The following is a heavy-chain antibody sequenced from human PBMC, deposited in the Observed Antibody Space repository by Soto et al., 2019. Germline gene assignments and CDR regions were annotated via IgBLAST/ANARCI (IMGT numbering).Heavy chain of an antibody. CDR2: INHSGST. V-gene: IGHV4-34*01. CDR3: ARDHTIAAAFYYFYYYYMDV. CDR1: GGSFSGYY. Sequence: QVQLQQWGAGLLKPSETLSLTCAVYGGSFSGYYWSWIRQPPGTGLEWIGEINHSGSTNYNPSLKSRVTISVDTSKNQFSLKLSSVTAADTAVYYCARDHTIAAAFYYFYYYYMDVWGKGTTVTVSS. D-gene: IGHD6-13*01. J-gene: IGHJ6*03.